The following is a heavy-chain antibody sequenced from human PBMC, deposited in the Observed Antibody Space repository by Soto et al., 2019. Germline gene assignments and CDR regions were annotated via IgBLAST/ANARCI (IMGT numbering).Heavy chain of an antibody. CDR2: ISSTTNYI. CDR3: ERESEDLTSNFDY. CDR1: GFTFTSYS. Sequence: GGYLGLACASSGFTFTSYSMNCFRQAPGKGLEWVSSISSTTNYIYYGDSMKGRFTISRDNAKNSLYLEMDSLRAEDTAVYYCERESEDLTSNFDYWGQGTLVTVSS. J-gene: IGHJ4*02. V-gene: IGHV3-21*06.